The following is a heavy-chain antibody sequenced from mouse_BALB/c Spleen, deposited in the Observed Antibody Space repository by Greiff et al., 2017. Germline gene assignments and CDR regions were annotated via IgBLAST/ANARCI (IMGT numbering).Heavy chain of an antibody. Sequence: EVQVVESGGGLVQPGGSLKLSCAASGFTFSSYTMSWVRQTPEKRLEWVAYISNGGGSTYYPDTVKGRFTISRDNAKNTLYLQMSSLKSEDTAMYYCARQSYGNLDYWGQGTTLTVSS. CDR1: GFTFSSYT. D-gene: IGHD2-10*02. J-gene: IGHJ2*01. CDR2: ISNGGGST. CDR3: ARQSYGNLDY. V-gene: IGHV5-12-2*01.